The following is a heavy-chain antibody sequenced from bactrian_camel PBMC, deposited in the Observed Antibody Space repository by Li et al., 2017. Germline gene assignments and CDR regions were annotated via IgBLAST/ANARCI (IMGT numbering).Heavy chain of an antibody. J-gene: IGHJ4*01. V-gene: IGHV3S32*01. CDR2: IYTGPFSTT. Sequence: VQLVESGGDSVQAGGSLRLSCAASGRNYVKWCMGWFRQVPGKEREGVAAIYTGPFSTTYYADSVKGRFTISRDNAKNTLYMQMNTLKPEDTATYTCAEGRGSRGEHCYSLNYWGQGTQVTVS. CDR3: AEGRGSRGEHCYSLNY. CDR1: GRNYVKWC. D-gene: IGHD6*01.